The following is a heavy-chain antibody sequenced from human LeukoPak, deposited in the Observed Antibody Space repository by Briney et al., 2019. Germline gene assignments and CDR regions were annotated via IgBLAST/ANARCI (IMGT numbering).Heavy chain of an antibody. V-gene: IGHV3-30*04. Sequence: PGRSLILSCAASGFTFSSYAMHWVRQAPGKGLEWVAVVSYDGSNKYYADSVKGRFTISRDNSKNTLFLQMNSLRAEDTAVYYCASLVVVIYWGQGTLVTVSS. J-gene: IGHJ4*02. CDR3: ASLVVVIY. D-gene: IGHD3-22*01. CDR2: VSYDGSNK. CDR1: GFTFSSYA.